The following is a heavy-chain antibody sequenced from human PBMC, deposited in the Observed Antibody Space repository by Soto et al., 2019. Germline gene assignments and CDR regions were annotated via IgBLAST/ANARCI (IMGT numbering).Heavy chain of an antibody. V-gene: IGHV1-24*01. Sequence: EASVKVSCKVSGYTLTELSMHWVRQAPGKGLEWMGGFDPEDGETIYAQRFQGRVTMTEDTSTDTAYMELSSLRSEDTAVYYCATDIRFRFGDLDDAFDIWGQGTMVTVSS. J-gene: IGHJ3*02. CDR1: GYTLTELS. CDR3: ATDIRFRFGDLDDAFDI. D-gene: IGHD3-10*01. CDR2: FDPEDGET.